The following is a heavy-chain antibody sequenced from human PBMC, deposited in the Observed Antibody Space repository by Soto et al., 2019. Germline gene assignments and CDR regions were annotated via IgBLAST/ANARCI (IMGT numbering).Heavy chain of an antibody. CDR3: AKNYYGSGGHNWFDP. CDR1: GFTFSSFA. D-gene: IGHD3-10*01. V-gene: IGHV3-23*01. Sequence: PGGSLRLSCAASGFTFSSFAMSWVRQAPGKGLEWVSAISGSGGSTYYADSVKGRFTISRDNSKNTLYLQMNSLRAEDTAVYYCAKNYYGSGGHNWFDPWGQGTLVTVSS. J-gene: IGHJ5*02. CDR2: ISGSGGST.